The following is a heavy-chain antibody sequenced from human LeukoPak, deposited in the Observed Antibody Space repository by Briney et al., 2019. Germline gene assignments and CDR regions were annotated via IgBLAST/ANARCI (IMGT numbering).Heavy chain of an antibody. CDR2: IYYSRST. CDR1: GGSISSYY. V-gene: IGHV4-59*01. J-gene: IGHJ4*02. Sequence: PSETLSLTCTVSGGSISSYYWSWIRQPPGKGLEWIGYIYYSRSTNYNPSLKSRVTISVDTSKIQCSLKLTSGTAADTAVYSCARGSLWFGEPIDYWGQGTLVTVSS. D-gene: IGHD3-10*01. CDR3: ARGSLWFGEPIDY.